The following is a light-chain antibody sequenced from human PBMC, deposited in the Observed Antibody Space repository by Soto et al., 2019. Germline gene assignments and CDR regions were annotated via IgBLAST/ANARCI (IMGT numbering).Light chain of an antibody. CDR1: SSNIGAGFA. V-gene: IGLV1-40*01. CDR3: QSYDSSLTLYV. Sequence: QSVLTQPPSVSGAPGLRVTISCTGSSSNIGAGFAVHWYQQLPGTAPKLLIYSNSNRPSGVPDRFSGSKSGTSVSLAITGLQAEDEADYYCQSYDSSLTLYVFGTGTKVTVL. CDR2: SNS. J-gene: IGLJ1*01.